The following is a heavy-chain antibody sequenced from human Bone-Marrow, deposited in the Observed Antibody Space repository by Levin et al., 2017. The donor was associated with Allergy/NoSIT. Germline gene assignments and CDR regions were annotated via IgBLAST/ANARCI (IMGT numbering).Heavy chain of an antibody. V-gene: IGHV3-53*01. CDR1: GFTVSSNY. Sequence: GGSLRLSCAASGFTVSSNYMSWVRQSPGRRLEWVSIVYSGGTTFYADSVRGRFSISRDTSKNTVYLQMNSLRAEDTAVYYCARDRRKDGDWYLVLWGRGTLVSVSS. J-gene: IGHJ2*01. CDR3: ARDRRKDGDWYLVL. CDR2: VYSGGTT. D-gene: IGHD4-17*01.